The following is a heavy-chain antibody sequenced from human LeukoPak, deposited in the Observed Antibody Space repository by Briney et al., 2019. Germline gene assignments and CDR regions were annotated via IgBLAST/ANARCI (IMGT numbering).Heavy chain of an antibody. CDR2: ISHSGRT. CDR3: ATWGNAFDI. V-gene: IGHV4-34*01. Sequence: PSETLSLTCGVYGGSLSGYYWSWIRQPPGKGLEWIGEISHSGRTNYNPSLKSRVSISVDTSKNHFSLRLRSVTAADTAVYYCATWGNAFDIWGQGTTVTVSS. CDR1: GGSLSGYY. D-gene: IGHD3-16*01. J-gene: IGHJ3*02.